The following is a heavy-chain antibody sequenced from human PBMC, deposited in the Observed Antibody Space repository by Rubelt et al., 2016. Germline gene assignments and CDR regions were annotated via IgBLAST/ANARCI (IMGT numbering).Heavy chain of an antibody. J-gene: IGHJ4*02. D-gene: IGHD3-3*01. V-gene: IGHV3-66*01. CDR2: IYSDGST. CDR3: VRNSYDGGDY. CDR1: GFSVSNNY. Sequence: EVQLVESGGGLVQPGGSLRLSCAASGFSVSNNYMTWVRQAPGKGLEWVSAIYSDGSTYHADSVKGRFTISRDNSKNTLYLQMNNLRAEDTAVYYCVRNSYDGGDYWGQGALVTVSS.